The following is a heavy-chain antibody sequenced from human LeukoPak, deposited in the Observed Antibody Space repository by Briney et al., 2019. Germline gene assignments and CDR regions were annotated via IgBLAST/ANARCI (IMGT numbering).Heavy chain of an antibody. J-gene: IGHJ5*02. CDR2: IYHSGST. CDR3: ASSRAMDTAMVT. V-gene: IGHV4-30-2*01. CDR1: GGSISSGGYS. D-gene: IGHD5-18*01. Sequence: SETLSLTCAVSGGSISSGGYSWSWIRQPPGKGLEWIGYIYHSGSTYYNPSLKSRVTISVDRSKNQFSLKLSSVTAADTAVYYCASSRAMDTAMVTWGQGTLVTVSS.